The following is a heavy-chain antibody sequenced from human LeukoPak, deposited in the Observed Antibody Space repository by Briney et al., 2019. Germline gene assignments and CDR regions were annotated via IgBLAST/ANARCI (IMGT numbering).Heavy chain of an antibody. CDR1: GFTFSDYY. D-gene: IGHD3-10*01. CDR2: ISSSGSTI. V-gene: IGHV3-11*01. Sequence: GGCLRLSCAASGFTFSDYYMSWIRQAPGKGLEWVSYISSSGSTIYYADYVKGRFTISRDNAKNSLYLQMNSLRAEDTAVYYCARKGPWYYGSGSYDYWGQGTLVTVSS. J-gene: IGHJ4*02. CDR3: ARKGPWYYGSGSYDY.